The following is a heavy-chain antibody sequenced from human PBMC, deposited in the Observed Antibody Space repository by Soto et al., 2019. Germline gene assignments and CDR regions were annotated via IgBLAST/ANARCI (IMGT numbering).Heavy chain of an antibody. CDR1: GYTFTSYA. V-gene: IGHV1-3*05. J-gene: IGHJ4*02. D-gene: IGHD3-22*01. CDR2: INAGNGNT. Sequence: QVQLVQSGAEEKKPGASVKVSCKASGYTFTSYAMHWVRQAPGQRLEWMGWINAGNGNTKYSQKFQGRVTITRDTSASTAYMELSSLRSEDTAVYYCAGAIVVVNPPDYWGQGTLVTVSS. CDR3: AGAIVVVNPPDY.